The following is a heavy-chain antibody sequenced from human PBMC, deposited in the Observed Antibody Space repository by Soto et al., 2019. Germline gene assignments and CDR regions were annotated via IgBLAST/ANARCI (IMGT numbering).Heavy chain of an antibody. V-gene: IGHV3-30*03. CDR2: ISYDGSNK. J-gene: IGHJ6*02. Sequence: PGGSLRLSCAASGFTFRSYGMHWVRQAPGKGLEWVAVISYDGSNKYYADSVKGRFTISRDNSKNTLYLQMNSLRAEDTAVYYCAISFGRSYSYGMYVCGQGDTVTVS. D-gene: IGHD3-10*01. CDR1: GFTFRSYG. CDR3: AISFGRSYSYGMYV.